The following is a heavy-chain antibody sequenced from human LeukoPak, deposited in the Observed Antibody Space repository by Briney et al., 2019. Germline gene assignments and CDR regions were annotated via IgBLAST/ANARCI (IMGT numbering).Heavy chain of an antibody. D-gene: IGHD2-8*01. CDR2: INPSGGGT. Sequence: ASVKVSCKASGYTFTTYYMHWVRQAPGEGLEWMGIINPSGGGTSYAEKFQGRVTMTRDTSTSTVYMEVSGLRSEDTAVYYCVRDGEQCTNVTCSWYPGYWGQGTLVTVSS. CDR1: GYTFTTYY. V-gene: IGHV1-46*01. J-gene: IGHJ1*01. CDR3: VRDGEQCTNVTCSWYPGY.